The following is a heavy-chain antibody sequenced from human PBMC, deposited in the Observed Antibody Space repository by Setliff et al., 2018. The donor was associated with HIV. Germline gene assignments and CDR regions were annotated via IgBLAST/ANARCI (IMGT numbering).Heavy chain of an antibody. CDR3: GGHFNVATDI. V-gene: IGHV4-39*01. Sequence: SETLSLTCTVSGGPISSSSYYWGWIRQPPGEGLEWIGYFYYGGGTYYNPSLKSRVTISVDSSKKQISLKLTSVTAADTAVYYCGGHFNVATDIWGQGTMVTVSS. D-gene: IGHD2-21*01. CDR1: GGPISSSSYY. CDR2: FYYGGGT. J-gene: IGHJ3*02.